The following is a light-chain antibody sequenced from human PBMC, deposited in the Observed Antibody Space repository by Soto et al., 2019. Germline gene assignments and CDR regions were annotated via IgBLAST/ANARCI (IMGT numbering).Light chain of an antibody. CDR2: DVS. CDR3: SSYAGSNNPYV. CDR1: SSDVGGYNY. V-gene: IGLV2-14*01. J-gene: IGLJ1*01. Sequence: QSALTQPASVSGSPGQSITISCTGTSSDVGGYNYVSWYQQHPGKAPKLMIYDVSNRPSGVSNRFSGSKSGNTASLTISGLQAEDEADYYCSSYAGSNNPYVFGTGTKVTVL.